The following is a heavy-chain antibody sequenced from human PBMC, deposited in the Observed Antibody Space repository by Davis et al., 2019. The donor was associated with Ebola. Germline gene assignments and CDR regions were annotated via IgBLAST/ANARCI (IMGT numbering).Heavy chain of an antibody. V-gene: IGHV3-74*01. CDR3: ATGRVPAAMLGLDY. CDR2: INGAGTST. CDR1: GFIFINYW. Sequence: GESLKISCAASGFIFINYWMHWVRQVPGKGLVWVSRINGAGTSTSYADYVRGRFTISRDNAKNSLYLQMDTLRADDTAIYYCATGRVPAAMLGLDYWGQGTLVTVSS. J-gene: IGHJ4*02. D-gene: IGHD2-2*01.